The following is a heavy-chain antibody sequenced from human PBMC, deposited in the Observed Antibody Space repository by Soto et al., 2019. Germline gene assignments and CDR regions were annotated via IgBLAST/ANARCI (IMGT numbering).Heavy chain of an antibody. CDR2: IIPILGIA. Sequence: QVQLVQSGAEVKKPGSSVKVSCKASGGTFSSYTISWVRQAPGQGLEWMGRIIPILGIANYAQKFQGRVTITADKSTSTAYMELSSLRSEDTAVYYCASGNLHQYLRLWFGESFFDYWGQGTLVTVSS. CDR1: GGTFSSYT. V-gene: IGHV1-69*02. D-gene: IGHD3-10*01. J-gene: IGHJ4*02. CDR3: ASGNLHQYLRLWFGESFFDY.